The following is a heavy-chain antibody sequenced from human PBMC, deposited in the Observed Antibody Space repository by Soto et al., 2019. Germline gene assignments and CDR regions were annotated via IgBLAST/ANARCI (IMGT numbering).Heavy chain of an antibody. D-gene: IGHD1-26*01. Sequence: GGSLRLSCAASGFTVSSNYMSWVRQAPGKGLEWVSVIYSCGSTYYADSVKGRFTISRDNSKNTLYLQMNSLRAEDTAVYYCAKRKKWEMPLDFWGQGTLVTVSS. V-gene: IGHV3-66*03. CDR2: IYSCGST. CDR1: GFTVSSNY. J-gene: IGHJ4*02. CDR3: AKRKKWEMPLDF.